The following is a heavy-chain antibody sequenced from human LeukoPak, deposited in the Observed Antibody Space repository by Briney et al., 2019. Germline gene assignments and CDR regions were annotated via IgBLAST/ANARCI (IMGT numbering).Heavy chain of an antibody. CDR3: ARRYCSSTSCTFDY. V-gene: IGHV3-48*03. J-gene: IGHJ4*02. Sequence: PGGSLRLSCAASGFTFNSFEMTCVRQAPGRGLEWISYISSSGSTIYYADSVKGRFTIPRDNAKNSLYLQMNGLRAEDTAVYYCARRYCSSTSCTFDYCGQGTLVTVSS. D-gene: IGHD2-2*01. CDR2: ISSSGSTI. CDR1: GFTFNSFE.